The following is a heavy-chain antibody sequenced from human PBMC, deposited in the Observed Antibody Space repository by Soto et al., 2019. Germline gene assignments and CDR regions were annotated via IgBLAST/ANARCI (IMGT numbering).Heavy chain of an antibody. CDR2: IIPIFGTA. D-gene: IGHD3-22*01. V-gene: IGHV1-69*12. CDR1: GGTFSSYA. CDR3: AGYYDSSGYYSYFDY. J-gene: IGHJ4*02. Sequence: QVQLVQSGAEVKKPGSSVKVSCKASGGTFSSYAISWVRQAPGQGLEWMGGIIPIFGTANYAQKFQGRVTITADESTSTAYRELSSLRSEDTAVYYCAGYYDSSGYYSYFDYWGQGTLVTVSS.